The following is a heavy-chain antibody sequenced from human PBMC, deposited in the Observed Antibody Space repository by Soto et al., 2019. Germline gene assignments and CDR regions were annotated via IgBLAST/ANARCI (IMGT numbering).Heavy chain of an antibody. CDR1: GYTFTNYG. J-gene: IGHJ4*02. CDR2: ISGYNGNT. Sequence: QVQLVQSGAEVKKPGASVKVSCKTSGYTFTNYGISWVRQAPGQGLEWMGWISGYNGNTNYAQKLQGRVTMTTDTTTRTADMEVRRLRDDDTAVYYCARGSGREFDYWGQGTLVTVSS. V-gene: IGHV1-18*01. CDR3: ARGSGREFDY. D-gene: IGHD6-19*01.